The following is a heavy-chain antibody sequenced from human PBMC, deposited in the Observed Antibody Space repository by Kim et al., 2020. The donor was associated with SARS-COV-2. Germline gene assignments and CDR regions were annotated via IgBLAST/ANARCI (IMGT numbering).Heavy chain of an antibody. J-gene: IGHJ4*02. Sequence: DSVNGRFTISRDNAKNSLYLQMNSLRAEDTAVYYCARGGGFAMVRGVLDYWGQGTLVTVSS. V-gene: IGHV3-21*01. CDR3: ARGGGFAMVRGVLDY. D-gene: IGHD3-10*01.